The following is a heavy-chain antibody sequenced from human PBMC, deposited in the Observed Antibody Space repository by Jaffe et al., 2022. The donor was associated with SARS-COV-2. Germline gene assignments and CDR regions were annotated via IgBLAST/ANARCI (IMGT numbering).Heavy chain of an antibody. D-gene: IGHD6-13*01. Sequence: QVQLQESGPGLVKPSETLSLTCTVSGGSISSYYWSWIRQPPGKGLEWIGYIYYSGSTNYNPSLKSRVTISVDTSKNQFSLKLSSVTAADTAVYYCARTKAGSSSWRAKLRYYGMDVWGQGTTVTVSS. CDR3: ARTKAGSSSWRAKLRYYGMDV. V-gene: IGHV4-59*01. J-gene: IGHJ6*02. CDR2: IYYSGST. CDR1: GGSISSYY.